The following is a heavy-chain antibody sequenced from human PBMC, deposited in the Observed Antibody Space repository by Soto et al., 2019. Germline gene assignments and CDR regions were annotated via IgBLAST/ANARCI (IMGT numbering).Heavy chain of an antibody. CDR1: GFSFSADGVG. V-gene: IGHV2-5*02. D-gene: IGHD2-2*01. CDR2: IYWDDDT. CDR3: AHAYVGTSLPNDAFDV. Sequence: QITLKESGPTLVKPTQTLTLTCIFSGFSFSADGVGVGWIRQPPGKALEWLALIYWDDDTRYSPSLRSRLTIPKDTSKTQVVLTNTDTDPVDTATYYCAHAYVGTSLPNDAFDVWGQGTLVTVSS. J-gene: IGHJ3*01.